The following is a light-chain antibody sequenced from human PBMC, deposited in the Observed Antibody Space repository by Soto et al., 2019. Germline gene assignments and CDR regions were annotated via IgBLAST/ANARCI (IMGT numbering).Light chain of an antibody. CDR2: GAS. Sequence: EIVLTQSPATLSVSPGETATLSCRASQSVSSSLAWYQQTPGRAPRLLIYGASTRATGIPTRFSGSGSGTEFTLTISSLQSEDFAVYYCQQYGTSPWTFGQGTKVENK. CDR3: QQYGTSPWT. CDR1: QSVSSS. V-gene: IGKV3-15*01. J-gene: IGKJ1*01.